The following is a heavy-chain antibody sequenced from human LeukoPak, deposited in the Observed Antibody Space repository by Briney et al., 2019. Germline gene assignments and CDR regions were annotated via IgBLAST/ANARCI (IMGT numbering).Heavy chain of an antibody. J-gene: IGHJ4*02. V-gene: IGHV4-31*03. CDR1: SGSISSGGYY. CDR3: ARCDTVTTSFDY. CDR2: IYYSGST. D-gene: IGHD4-17*01. Sequence: SETLSLTCTVSSGSISSGGYYWSWIRQHPGKGLEWIGYIYYSGSTYYNPSLKSRVTISVDTSKNQFSLKLSSVTAADTAVYYCARCDTVTTSFDYWGQGTLVTVSS.